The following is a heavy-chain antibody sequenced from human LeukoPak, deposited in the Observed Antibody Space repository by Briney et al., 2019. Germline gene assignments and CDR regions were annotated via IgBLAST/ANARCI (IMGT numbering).Heavy chain of an antibody. CDR2: INDGGST. CDR3: ARFSKITRGDWGDAFDM. Sequence: SETLSLTCVVYGGSFSDYFWSWIRQPPGKGLEWIGEINDGGSTNYNPSLMNRVIVSVDTSKKEFSLMMNSVTAADTALYYCARFSKITRGDWGDAFDMWGQGTMVTVSS. D-gene: IGHD2-21*02. CDR1: GGSFSDYF. J-gene: IGHJ3*02. V-gene: IGHV4-34*01.